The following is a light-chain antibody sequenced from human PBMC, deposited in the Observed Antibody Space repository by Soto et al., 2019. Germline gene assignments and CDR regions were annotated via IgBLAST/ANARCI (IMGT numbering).Light chain of an antibody. V-gene: IGKV3-15*01. CDR1: QNIRSS. Sequence: EIMLTQSPATLSVSPGERVTLSCRASQNIRSSLAWYQHRPGQAPRLRIYDASTRDTGIPPRFSGGGSGTEFTVTISRPQSEDFAVYYCQQYDLWTTSTFGQGTKVDIK. CDR3: QQYDLWTTST. J-gene: IGKJ2*01. CDR2: DAS.